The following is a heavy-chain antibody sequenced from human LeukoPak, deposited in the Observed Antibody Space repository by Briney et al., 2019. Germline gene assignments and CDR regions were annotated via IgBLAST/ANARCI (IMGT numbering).Heavy chain of an antibody. Sequence: GGSLRLSCAASGFTFSSYWMHWVRQAPGKGLVWVSRINSDGSSTSYADSVKGRFTISRDNAKNTLYLQMNGLRAEDTAVYYCARTGIAVAGTFYYYYGMDVWGQGTTVTVSS. V-gene: IGHV3-74*01. CDR2: INSDGSST. CDR3: ARTGIAVAGTFYYYYGMDV. D-gene: IGHD6-19*01. CDR1: GFTFSSYW. J-gene: IGHJ6*02.